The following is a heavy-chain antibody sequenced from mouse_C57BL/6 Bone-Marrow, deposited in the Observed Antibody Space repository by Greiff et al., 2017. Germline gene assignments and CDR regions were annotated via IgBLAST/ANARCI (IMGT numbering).Heavy chain of an antibody. CDR1: GYTFTSYG. CDR2: IYPRSGNT. D-gene: IGHD2-5*01. J-gene: IGHJ3*01. CDR3: AREDYYSNYWWFAY. Sequence: QVQLKQSGAELARPGASVKLSCKASGYTFTSYGISWVRQRTGQGLEWIGEIYPRSGNTYYNEKFKGKATLTADKSSSTAYMELRSLTSEDSAVYFCAREDYYSNYWWFAYWGQGTLVTVSA. V-gene: IGHV1-81*01.